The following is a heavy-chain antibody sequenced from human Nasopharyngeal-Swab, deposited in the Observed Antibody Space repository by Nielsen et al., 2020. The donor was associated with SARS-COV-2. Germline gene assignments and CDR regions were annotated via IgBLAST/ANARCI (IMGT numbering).Heavy chain of an antibody. V-gene: IGHV3-53*04. Sequence: GESLKISCAFSGFNVGDTYMSWVRQAPGKGLEWVSAAYSGGSTYYADSVKGRFTISTHTSENTLYLQMKSLRPEDTAVYYCARVLGARQTYSFYFDYWGQGTLVTVSS. J-gene: IGHJ4*02. D-gene: IGHD1-26*01. CDR1: GFNVGDTY. CDR3: ARVLGARQTYSFYFDY. CDR2: AYSGGST.